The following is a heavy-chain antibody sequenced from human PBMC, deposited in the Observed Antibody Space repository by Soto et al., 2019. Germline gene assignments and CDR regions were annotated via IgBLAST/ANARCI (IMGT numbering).Heavy chain of an antibody. D-gene: IGHD3-22*01. V-gene: IGHV3-23*01. Sequence: QPGGSLRLSCAASGFTFSSYAMSWVRQAPGKGLEWVSAISGSGGSTYYADSVKGRFTISRDNSKNTLYLQMNSLRAEDTAVYYCAKEHFRGRVLRPKYYYDSSGHYYGMDVWGQGTTVTVSS. CDR1: GFTFSSYA. CDR2: ISGSGGST. J-gene: IGHJ6*02. CDR3: AKEHFRGRVLRPKYYYDSSGHYYGMDV.